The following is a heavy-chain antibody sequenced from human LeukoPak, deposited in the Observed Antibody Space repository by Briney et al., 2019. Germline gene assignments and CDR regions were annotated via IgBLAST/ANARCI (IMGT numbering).Heavy chain of an antibody. Sequence: GASVKVSCKASGYTFTSYAMHWVRQAPGQRLEWMGWINAGNGNTKYSQKFQGRVTITRDTSASTAYMELSSLRSEDTAVYYCARVPTVTNWFHPWGQGTLVTVSS. J-gene: IGHJ5*02. CDR2: INAGNGNT. CDR3: ARVPTVTNWFHP. D-gene: IGHD4-17*01. V-gene: IGHV1-3*01. CDR1: GYTFTSYA.